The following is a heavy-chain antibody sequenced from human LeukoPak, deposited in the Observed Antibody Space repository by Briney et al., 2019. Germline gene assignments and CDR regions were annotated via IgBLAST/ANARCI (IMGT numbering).Heavy chain of an antibody. Sequence: ASVKVSCKASGYTFTGYYMHWVRQAPGQGLEWMGRINPNSGGTNYAQKLQGRVTMTTDTSTSTAYMELRSLRSDDTAVYYCARDRRLAYCGGDCYFNWFDPWGQGTLVTVSS. CDR3: ARDRRLAYCGGDCYFNWFDP. CDR1: GYTFTGYY. V-gene: IGHV1-2*06. CDR2: INPNSGGT. D-gene: IGHD2-21*02. J-gene: IGHJ5*02.